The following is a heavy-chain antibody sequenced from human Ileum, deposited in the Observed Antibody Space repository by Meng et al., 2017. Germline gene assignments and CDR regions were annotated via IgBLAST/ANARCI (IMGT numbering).Heavy chain of an antibody. Sequence: SETLSLTCTVSNFSVTSGYYWGWIRQPPGKGLEWIGSIYHSGSNYYNPSLKSRVTISVDTSKNQFSLRLSSVTAADTAVYYCERVASGYPGVYWGQGTLVTVSS. J-gene: IGHJ4*02. CDR2: IYHSGSN. CDR3: ERVASGYPGVY. D-gene: IGHD5-12*01. CDR1: NFSVTSGYY. V-gene: IGHV4-38-2*02.